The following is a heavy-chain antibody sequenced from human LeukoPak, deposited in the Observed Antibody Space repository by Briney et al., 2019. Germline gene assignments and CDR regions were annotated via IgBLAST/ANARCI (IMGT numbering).Heavy chain of an antibody. CDR1: GGSISTSSYY. D-gene: IGHD3-10*01. CDR2: ISHSGST. Sequence: PSETLSLTCSVSGGSISTSSYYWGWIRQPPGKGLEWIGSISHSGSTNYNPSLKSRVTISVGTSKNQFSLKLSSVTAADTAVYYCARSYGSGNWAFDYWGQGTLVTVSS. J-gene: IGHJ4*02. V-gene: IGHV4-39*01. CDR3: ARSYGSGNWAFDY.